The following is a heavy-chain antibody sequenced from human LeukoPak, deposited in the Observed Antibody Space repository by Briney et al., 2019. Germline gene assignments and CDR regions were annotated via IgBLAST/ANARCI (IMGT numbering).Heavy chain of an antibody. CDR3: ARELLWFGESNFDY. CDR1: GYTFTSYD. Sequence: PGASVKVSRKASGYTFTSYDINWVRQATGQGLEWMGWMNPNSGNTGYAQKFQGRVTITRNTSISTAYMELSSLRSEDTAVYYCARELLWFGESNFDYWGQGTLVTVSS. D-gene: IGHD3-10*01. V-gene: IGHV1-8*03. CDR2: MNPNSGNT. J-gene: IGHJ4*02.